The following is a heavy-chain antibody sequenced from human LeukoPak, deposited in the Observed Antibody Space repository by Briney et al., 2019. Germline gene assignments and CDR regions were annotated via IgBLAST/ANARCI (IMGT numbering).Heavy chain of an antibody. J-gene: IGHJ3*02. V-gene: IGHV3-48*03. Sequence: PGGSLRLSCVASEFTFSHYEMNWVRQAPGKGLEWVSYISTSGTSIYYADSVKGRFTISRDNAKNSLYLQMNSLRAEDTAVYYCARDYYDSSGFLALHIWGQGTMVTVSS. D-gene: IGHD3-22*01. CDR1: EFTFSHYE. CDR3: ARDYYDSSGFLALHI. CDR2: ISTSGTSI.